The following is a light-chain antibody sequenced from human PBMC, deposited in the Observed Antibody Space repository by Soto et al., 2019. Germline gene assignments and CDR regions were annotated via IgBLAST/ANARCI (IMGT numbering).Light chain of an antibody. CDR2: EVV. J-gene: IGLJ1*01. CDR3: KSYAGSNTYV. Sequence: QYTLTQPPSASGSPGQSVTISCTGTKNDIGVYDFVSWYQHHPGKAPRLIIYEVVQRPSGVPDRFSGSKSGNTASLTVSGLQAADEGDYFCKSYAGSNTYVFGSGTKVTVL. CDR1: KNDIGVYDF. V-gene: IGLV2-8*01.